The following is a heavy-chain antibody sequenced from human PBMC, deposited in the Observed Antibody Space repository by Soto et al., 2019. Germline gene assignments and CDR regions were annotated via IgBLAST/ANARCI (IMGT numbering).Heavy chain of an antibody. CDR1: GFTFSSYG. D-gene: IGHD6-6*01. Sequence: HPGGSLRLSCAASGFTFSSYGMHWVRQAPGKGLEWVSGISWNSGSIGCADSVKGRFTISRDNAKNSLYLQMNSLRAEDTALYYCAKGLYSSSAPFDYWGQGTLVTVSS. CDR3: AKGLYSSSAPFDY. CDR2: ISWNSGSI. V-gene: IGHV3-9*01. J-gene: IGHJ4*02.